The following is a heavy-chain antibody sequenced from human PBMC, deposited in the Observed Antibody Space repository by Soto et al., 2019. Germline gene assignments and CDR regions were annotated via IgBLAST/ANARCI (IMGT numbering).Heavy chain of an antibody. CDR1: GFTFSSYI. CDR2: ISSSSNYN. CDR3: ARDYTTSLDL. D-gene: IGHD6-13*01. J-gene: IGHJ3*01. V-gene: IGHV3-21*01. Sequence: PGGSLRLSCAASGFTFSSYIMHWVRQAPGKGLEWVSFISSSSNYNYYAESVKGRFTISRDNANDSLYLQMNNLRGEDTAVYYCARDYTTSLDLWGRGTMVTVSS.